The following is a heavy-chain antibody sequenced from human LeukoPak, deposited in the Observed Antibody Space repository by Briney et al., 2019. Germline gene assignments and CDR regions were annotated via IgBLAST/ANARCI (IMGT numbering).Heavy chain of an antibody. CDR3: ASAPNENYFDF. Sequence: GGSLRLSCAASGFTFSSYSMNWVRQAPGKGLEWVANINQDGSAKDYGGSVEGRFTISRDNAKNSLYLQMNSLTAEDTAVYFCASAPNENYFDFWGQGTLVTVSS. CDR1: GFTFSSYS. CDR2: INQDGSAK. V-gene: IGHV3-7*01. J-gene: IGHJ4*02.